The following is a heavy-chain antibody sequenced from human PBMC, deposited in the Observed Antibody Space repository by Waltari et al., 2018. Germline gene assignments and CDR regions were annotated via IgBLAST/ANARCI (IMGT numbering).Heavy chain of an antibody. CDR2: IKGDGSQK. D-gene: IGHD4-4*01. V-gene: IGHV3-7*01. J-gene: IGHJ4*02. Sequence: EVHLVESGGGLVQPGGSLRLSCAASGFTFSTYWMTWVRQAPGKGLEWLANIKGDGSQKNYVDSVKGRVTISRDTANNSLYLQMNSLRAEDTAVYYCARDPHYSNFDYWGQGTLVTVSS. CDR1: GFTFSTYW. CDR3: ARDPHYSNFDY.